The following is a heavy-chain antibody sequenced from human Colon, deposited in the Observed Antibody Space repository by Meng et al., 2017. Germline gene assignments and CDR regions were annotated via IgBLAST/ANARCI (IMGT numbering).Heavy chain of an antibody. Sequence: QGHRGGAAPGLGKPSGTLSLPCAVSGGPNSSNYWWTWVRQPPGKGLEWIGEINHSGSTSYVPSLKSRITISVDKSNNLLSLKLNSVTAADTAMYYCARRNTRNSGGGNNYWGQGTLVTVSS. CDR1: GGPNSSNYW. CDR2: INHSGST. D-gene: IGHD3-10*01. J-gene: IGHJ4*02. V-gene: IGHV4-4*02. CDR3: ARRNTRNSGGGNNY.